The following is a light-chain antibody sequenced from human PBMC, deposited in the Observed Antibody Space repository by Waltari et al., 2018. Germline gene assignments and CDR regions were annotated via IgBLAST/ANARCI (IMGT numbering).Light chain of an antibody. CDR1: SSDVGSYNL. CDR2: EGS. CDR3: CSYAGSSTFEV. V-gene: IGLV2-23*03. Sequence: QSALTQPASVSGSPGQSITISCTGTSSDVGSYNLVSWYQQHPGKAPKLMIYEGSKRPSGVSNRFSGANSGNTASLRISGLQAEDEADYYCCSYAGSSTFEVFGGGTKLTVL. J-gene: IGLJ2*01.